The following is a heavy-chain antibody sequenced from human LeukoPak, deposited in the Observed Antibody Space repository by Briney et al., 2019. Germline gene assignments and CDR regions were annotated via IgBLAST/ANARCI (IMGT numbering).Heavy chain of an antibody. CDR1: RGTFSSYA. Sequence: GSSVKVSCKASRGTFSSYAISWVRQAPGQGLEWMGGIIPIFGTANYAQKFQGRVTITSDESTSTAYMELSSLRSEDTAVYYCARVYGDYGGGYYYYYGMDVWGKGTTVTVSS. CDR3: ARVYGDYGGGYYYYYGMDV. J-gene: IGHJ6*04. V-gene: IGHV1-69*01. CDR2: IIPIFGTA. D-gene: IGHD4-17*01.